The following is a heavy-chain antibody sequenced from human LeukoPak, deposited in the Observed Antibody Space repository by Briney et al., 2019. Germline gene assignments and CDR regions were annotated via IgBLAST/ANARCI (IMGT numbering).Heavy chain of an antibody. Sequence: SSETLSLTCTVSGGSISSYYWSWIRQPPGKGLEWIGYIYYSGSTNYNPSLKSRVTISVDTSKNQFSLKLSSVTAADTAVYYCARDRAREYYGSGSYYIAPYNWFDPWGQGTLVTVSS. CDR3: ARDRAREYYGSGSYYIAPYNWFDP. D-gene: IGHD3-10*01. CDR1: GGSISSYY. V-gene: IGHV4-59*01. CDR2: IYYSGST. J-gene: IGHJ5*02.